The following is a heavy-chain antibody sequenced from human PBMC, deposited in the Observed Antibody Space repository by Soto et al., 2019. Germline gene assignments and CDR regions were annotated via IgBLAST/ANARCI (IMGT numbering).Heavy chain of an antibody. D-gene: IGHD6-13*01. J-gene: IGHJ3*02. CDR1: GFTFSSYW. CDR2: IKQDGSEK. V-gene: IGHV3-7*03. CDR3: AREGGKGASDAFDI. Sequence: EVQLVESGGGLVQPGGSLRLSCAASGFTFSSYWMSWVRQAPGKGLERVANIKQDGSEKYYVDSVKGRFTISRDNAKNALYLQMNSLRAEDTAVYYCAREGGKGASDAFDIWGQGTMVTVSS.